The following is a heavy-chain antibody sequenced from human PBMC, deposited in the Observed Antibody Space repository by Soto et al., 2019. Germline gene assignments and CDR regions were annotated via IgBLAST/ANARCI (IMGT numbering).Heavy chain of an antibody. V-gene: IGHV1-3*01. CDR2: INAGNGNT. J-gene: IGHJ4*02. D-gene: IGHD1-26*01. Sequence: QVQIVQSGAEVKKPGASVRVSCKASGYIFTSYVMHWVRQAPGQRLEWMGWINAGNGNTKYSPKYQGRVTITRDTSASAAHMDLSSLTSEDTAVYFCARGNRELDYWGQGTLVTVSS. CDR1: GYIFTSYV. CDR3: ARGNRELDY.